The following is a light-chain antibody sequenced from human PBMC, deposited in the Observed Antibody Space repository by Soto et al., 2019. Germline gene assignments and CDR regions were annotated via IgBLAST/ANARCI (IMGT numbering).Light chain of an antibody. CDR3: SSYTSSSTL. J-gene: IGLJ1*01. Sequence: SVLTQPDSVSGSPGQSNTISCTGTSSDVGSYNYVSWYQQHPGKAPKLMIYEVSDRPSGISSRFYGSKSGNTASLTISGLQTEEEDDYYCSSYTSSSTLFATGTKVTV. CDR1: SSDVGSYNY. V-gene: IGLV2-14*01. CDR2: EVS.